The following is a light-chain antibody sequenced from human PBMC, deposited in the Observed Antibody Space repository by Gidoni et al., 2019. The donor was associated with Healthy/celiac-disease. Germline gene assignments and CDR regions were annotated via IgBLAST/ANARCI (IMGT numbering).Light chain of an antibody. CDR1: QSISSW. J-gene: IGKJ1*01. CDR3: QQYNSYSGT. V-gene: IGKV1-5*01. CDR2: DAS. Sequence: DIQMTQSPSTLSASVGDRVTITCRASQSISSWLAWYQQKPGKAPKLLIYDASSLESGVPSRFSGSGSGTEFTLPISSLQPDDVATYYCQQYNSYSGTFGQGTKVEIK.